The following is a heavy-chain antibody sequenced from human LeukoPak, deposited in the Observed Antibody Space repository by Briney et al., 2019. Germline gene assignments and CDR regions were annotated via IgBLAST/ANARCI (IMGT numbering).Heavy chain of an antibody. CDR1: GFSLSTSGVG. Sequence: ESGPTLVKPTQTLTLTCTFSGFSLSTSGVGVGWIRQPPGKALEWLALIYWDDDKFYNPSLKSRVTITKDTSKNQVVLTMTNMDPVDTATYYCVHILGSSGYYRPFDYWGQGTLVTVSS. CDR3: VHILGSSGYYRPFDY. V-gene: IGHV2-5*02. D-gene: IGHD3-22*01. CDR2: IYWDDDK. J-gene: IGHJ4*02.